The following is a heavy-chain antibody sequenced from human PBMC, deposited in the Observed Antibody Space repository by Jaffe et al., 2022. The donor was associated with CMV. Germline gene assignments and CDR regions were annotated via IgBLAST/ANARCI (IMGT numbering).Heavy chain of an antibody. CDR3: ARKILQWQQLLRDPYNWFDP. Sequence: QVQLVESGGGLVKPGGSLRLSCAASGFTFSDYYMSWIRQAPGKGLEWVSYISSSSSYTNYADSVKGRFTISRDNAKNSLYLQMNSLRAEDTAVYYCARKILQWQQLLRDPYNWFDPWGQGTLVTVSS. D-gene: IGHD2-15*01. V-gene: IGHV3-11*06. J-gene: IGHJ5*02. CDR2: ISSSSSYT. CDR1: GFTFSDYY.